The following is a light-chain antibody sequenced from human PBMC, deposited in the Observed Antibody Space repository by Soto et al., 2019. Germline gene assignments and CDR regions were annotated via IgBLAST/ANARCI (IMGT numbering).Light chain of an antibody. CDR1: QGISSY. J-gene: IGKJ4*01. CDR3: QQLNSYPLT. CDR2: AAS. Sequence: DIQLTQSPSFLSASVGDRVTITCRASQGISSYLAWYQQKPGKAPNLLIYAASSLQSGVPSRFSGSGSGTEFPLTISGLQPEDFAYYYCQQLNSYPLTFGGGTKVEIK. V-gene: IGKV1-9*01.